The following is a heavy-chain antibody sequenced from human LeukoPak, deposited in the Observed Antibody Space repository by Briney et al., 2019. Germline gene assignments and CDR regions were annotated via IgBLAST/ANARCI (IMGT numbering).Heavy chain of an antibody. V-gene: IGHV3-48*04. J-gene: IGHJ5*02. D-gene: IGHD6-13*01. CDR2: ISSSSSTI. Sequence: GGSLRLSCAASGFTFSSYSMNWVRQAPGKGLEWVSYISSSSSTIYYADSVRGQFTISRDNAKKSLYLQMNSLRAEDTAVYYCARVQKGIAAAGTGGGWFEPWGQGTLVTVS. CDR1: GFTFSSYS. CDR3: ARVQKGIAAAGTGGGWFEP.